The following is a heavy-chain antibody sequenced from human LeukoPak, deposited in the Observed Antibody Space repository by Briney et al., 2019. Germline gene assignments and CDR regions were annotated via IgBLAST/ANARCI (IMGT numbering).Heavy chain of an antibody. CDR2: INPNSGGT. CDR3: ARSLSSSSYYDSSGLLDP. V-gene: IGHV1-2*02. CDR1: GYTFTSYG. J-gene: IGHJ5*02. Sequence: VASVKVSCKASGYTFTSYGISWVRQAPGQGLEWMGWINPNSGGTNYAQKFQGRVTMTRDTSISTAYMELSRLRSDDTAVYYCARSLSSSSYYDSSGLLDPWGQGTLVTVSS. D-gene: IGHD3-22*01.